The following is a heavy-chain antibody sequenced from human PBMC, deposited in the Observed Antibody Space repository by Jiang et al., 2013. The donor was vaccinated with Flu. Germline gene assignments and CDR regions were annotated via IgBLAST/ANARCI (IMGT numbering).Heavy chain of an antibody. CDR3: AKGYPLLESNYFDY. J-gene: IGHJ4*02. Sequence: AISGSGGSTYYADSVKGRFTISRDNSKNTLYLQMNSLRAEDTAVYYCAKGYPLLESNYFDYWGQGTLVTVSS. V-gene: IGHV3-23*01. D-gene: IGHD3-3*01. CDR2: ISGSGGST.